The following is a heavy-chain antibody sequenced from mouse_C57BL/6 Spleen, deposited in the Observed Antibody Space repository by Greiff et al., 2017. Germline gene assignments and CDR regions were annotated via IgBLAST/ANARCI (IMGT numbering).Heavy chain of an antibody. CDR3: TKNYRSYYYAMDY. V-gene: IGHV1-15*01. D-gene: IGHD2-12*01. J-gene: IGHJ4*01. CDR1: GYTFTDYE. CDR2: IDPETGGP. Sequence: QVQLKQSGAELVRPGASVTLSCKASGYTFTDYEMHWVKQTPVHGLEWIGAIDPETGGPAYNQKFKGKAILTADKSSSTAYMELRSLTYEDSAVYYCTKNYRSYYYAMDYWGQGTSVTVSS.